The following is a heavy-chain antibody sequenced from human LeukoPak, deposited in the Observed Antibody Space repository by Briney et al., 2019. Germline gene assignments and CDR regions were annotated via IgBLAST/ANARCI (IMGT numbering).Heavy chain of an antibody. CDR3: ARDDSREVTFFN. Sequence: GASVKVSCKASGFTFTDYYMHWVRQAPGQGLEWMGWINPNSGDTNYAQNFQGRVTMTRDTSTSTVYMELSSLRSEDTAVYYCARDDSREVTFFNWGQGTLVTVSS. CDR1: GFTFTDYY. CDR2: INPNSGDT. J-gene: IGHJ4*02. D-gene: IGHD4-11*01. V-gene: IGHV1-2*02.